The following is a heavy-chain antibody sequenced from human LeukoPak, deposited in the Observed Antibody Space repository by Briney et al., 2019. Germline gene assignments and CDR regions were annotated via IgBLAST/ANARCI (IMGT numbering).Heavy chain of an antibody. CDR1: GFTFSNAW. D-gene: IGHD2-2*02. Sequence: GGSPRLSCAASGFTFSNAWMSWVRQAPGKGLEWVGRIKSKTDGGTTDYAAPVKGRFTISRDDSKNTLYLQMNSLKTEDTAVYYCTTGDIVVVPAAIKVDYYYYMDVWGKGTTVTVSS. J-gene: IGHJ6*03. CDR3: TTGDIVVVPAAIKVDYYYYMDV. V-gene: IGHV3-15*01. CDR2: IKSKTDGGTT.